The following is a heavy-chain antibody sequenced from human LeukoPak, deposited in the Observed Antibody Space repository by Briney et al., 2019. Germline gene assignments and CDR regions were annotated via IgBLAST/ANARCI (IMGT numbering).Heavy chain of an antibody. CDR2: ISTVGDIT. Sequence: GALGLSCAASGFIFRSSSMSWVRQAPGKGLEWVSHISTVGDITHYAESVEGRFTISRDNSRNTLYLQMNSLSVDDTAVYYCAKVKSSLTLVGAWGQGTLVTVSS. D-gene: IGHD3-3*02. V-gene: IGHV3-23*01. J-gene: IGHJ5*02. CDR1: GFIFRSSS. CDR3: AKVKSSLTLVGA.